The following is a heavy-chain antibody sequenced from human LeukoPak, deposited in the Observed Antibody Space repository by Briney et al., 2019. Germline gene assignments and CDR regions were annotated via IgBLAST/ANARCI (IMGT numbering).Heavy chain of an antibody. J-gene: IGHJ4*02. CDR1: GGSISSYY. CDR2: IYYSGST. V-gene: IGHV4-59*12. D-gene: IGHD2-15*01. CDR3: ARDDGGFDY. Sequence: PSETLSLTCTVSGGSISSYYWSWIRQPPGKGLEWIGYIYYSGSTNYNPSLKSRVTMSVDTSKNQFSLMLSYVTAADTAVFYCARDDGGFDYWGQGTLVTVSS.